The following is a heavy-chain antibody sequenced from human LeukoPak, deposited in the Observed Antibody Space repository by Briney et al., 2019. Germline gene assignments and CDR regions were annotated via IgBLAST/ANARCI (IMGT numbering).Heavy chain of an antibody. CDR2: IYSGGNT. V-gene: IGHV3-53*01. CDR1: GFTFSSYG. CDR3: AREQIIVAAIYFDY. D-gene: IGHD2-2*02. Sequence: PGGSLRLSCAASGFTFSSYGMHWVRQAPGKGLEWVSVIYSGGNTYYADSVKGRFTISRDNSKDTLYLQMNSLRAEDTAVYYCAREQIIVAAIYFDYWGQGTLGTVSA. J-gene: IGHJ4*02.